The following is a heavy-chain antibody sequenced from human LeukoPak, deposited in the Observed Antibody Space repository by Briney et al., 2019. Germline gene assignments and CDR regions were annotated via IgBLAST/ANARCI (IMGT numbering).Heavy chain of an antibody. Sequence: SETLSPTCTVSGGSISSSSYYWGWIRQPPGKGLEWIGSIYYSGSTYYNPSLKSRVTISVDTSKNQFSLKLSSVTAADTAVYYCARHNWNYVPRCAFDIWGQGTMVTVSS. V-gene: IGHV4-39*01. CDR2: IYYSGST. CDR3: ARHNWNYVPRCAFDI. D-gene: IGHD1-7*01. J-gene: IGHJ3*02. CDR1: GGSISSSSYY.